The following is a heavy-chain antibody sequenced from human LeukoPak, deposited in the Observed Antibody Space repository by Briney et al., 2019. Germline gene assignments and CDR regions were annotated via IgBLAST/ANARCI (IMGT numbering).Heavy chain of an antibody. J-gene: IGHJ6*02. CDR3: AREEIAVAGLDYYYYYGMDV. CDR1: GFTFSSNY. Sequence: GGSLRLSCAASGFTFSSNYMSWVRQAPGKGLEWVSVIYSGGSTYYADSVKGRFTISRDNSKNTLYLQMNSLRAEDTAVYYCAREEIAVAGLDYYYYYGMDVWGQGTTVTVSS. D-gene: IGHD6-19*01. V-gene: IGHV3-53*01. CDR2: IYSGGST.